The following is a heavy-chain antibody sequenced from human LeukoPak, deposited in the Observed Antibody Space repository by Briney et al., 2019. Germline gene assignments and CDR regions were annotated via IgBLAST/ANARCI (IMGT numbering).Heavy chain of an antibody. CDR2: IKPYTGGT. CDR3: ARAQYQLLYGYYNYYMDV. Sequence: ASVTVSFKASGYTFTGYYIHWVRLAPGQGLEWMGWIKPYTGGTNTAQKFQGRVTLTGDTSISTAYMELSGLTSDDTAVYYCARAQYQLLYGYYNYYMDVWGKGTTVTVSS. CDR1: GYTFTGYY. V-gene: IGHV1-2*02. J-gene: IGHJ6*03. D-gene: IGHD2-2*02.